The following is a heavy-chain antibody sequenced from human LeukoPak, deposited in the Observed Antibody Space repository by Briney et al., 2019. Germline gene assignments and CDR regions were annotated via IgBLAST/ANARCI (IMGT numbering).Heavy chain of an antibody. D-gene: IGHD3-10*01. CDR2: ISSTGST. J-gene: IGHJ4*02. CDR3: ARSYGYLDY. V-gene: IGHV4-61*02. CDR1: GGSISSGGHY. Sequence: PSQTLSLTCTVPGGSISSGGHYWSWIRQPAGKGLEYLGRISSTGSTNYNPSLRSRVTISADTSKNHFSLKLTSVTAADTAVYYCARSYGYLDYWGQGTLVTVSS.